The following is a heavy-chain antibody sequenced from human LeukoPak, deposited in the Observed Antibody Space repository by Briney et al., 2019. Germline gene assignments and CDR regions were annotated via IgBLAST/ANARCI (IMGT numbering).Heavy chain of an antibody. CDR3: TTLVGAPTY. Sequence: PGGSLRLSCTTSGFTFGDSAMTWVRQAPGKGPEWVGRIKSKTDGGATDYAAAVKGRFSISRDDSRSTVYLQMTSLKTEDTAVYFCTTLVGAPTYWGQGTLVTVSS. J-gene: IGHJ4*02. CDR1: GFTFGDSA. V-gene: IGHV3-15*01. CDR2: IKSKTDGGAT. D-gene: IGHD1-26*01.